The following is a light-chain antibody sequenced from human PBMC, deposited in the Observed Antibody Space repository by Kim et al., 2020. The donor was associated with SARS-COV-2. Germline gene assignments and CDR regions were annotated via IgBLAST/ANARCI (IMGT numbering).Light chain of an antibody. J-gene: IGLJ2*01. CDR1: KLGEKH. Sequence: SYELTQPPSVSLSPGQTATITCSGDKLGEKHPSWYQHKLGQSPVLVIYQHTQRPSGIPERFSCSNSANTATLTISGTQAMDEADYYCQAWDSSKAVFGGG. V-gene: IGLV3-1*01. CDR2: QHT. CDR3: QAWDSSKAV.